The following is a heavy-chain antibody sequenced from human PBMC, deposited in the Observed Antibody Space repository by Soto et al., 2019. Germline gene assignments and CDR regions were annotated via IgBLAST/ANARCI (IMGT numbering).Heavy chain of an antibody. CDR3: ARDRRFLEWLDY. CDR2: IWYDGSNK. J-gene: IGHJ4*02. V-gene: IGHV3-33*01. D-gene: IGHD3-3*01. Sequence: QMHLVESGGGVVQPGRSLTLSCVASGFTFTSYGIHWVRQAPGKGLEWVAVIWYDGSNKYYGDSVKGRFSISRDNSKKTVYLQMNSLRAEDTAVYYCARDRRFLEWLDYWGQGTLVSVS. CDR1: GFTFTSYG.